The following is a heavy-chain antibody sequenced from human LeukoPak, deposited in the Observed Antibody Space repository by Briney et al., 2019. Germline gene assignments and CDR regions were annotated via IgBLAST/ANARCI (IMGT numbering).Heavy chain of an antibody. D-gene: IGHD3-22*01. CDR1: GYSFTSYW. CDR2: IYPGDSDT. CDR3: ASNYYDSSGYSDDAFDI. Sequence: GESLKISCKGSGYSFTSYWIGWVRQMPGKGLEWMGIIYPGDSDTRYSPSFQGQVTISADKSISTAYLQWSSLKASDTAMYYCASNYYDSSGYSDDAFDIWGQGTMVTVSS. J-gene: IGHJ3*02. V-gene: IGHV5-51*01.